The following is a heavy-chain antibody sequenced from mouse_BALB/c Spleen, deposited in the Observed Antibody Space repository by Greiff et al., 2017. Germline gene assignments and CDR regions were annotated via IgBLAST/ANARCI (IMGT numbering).Heavy chain of an antibody. V-gene: IGHV5-6-4*01. J-gene: IGHJ4*01. CDR1: GFTFSSYT. CDR3: TRGTLTGAMEY. CDR2: ISSGGSYT. Sequence: DVKLVESGGGLVKPGGSLKLSCAASGFTFSSYTMSWVRQTPEKRLEWVATISSGGSYTYYPDSVKGRFTISRDNAKNTLYLQMSSLKSEDTAMYYCTRGTLTGAMEYWGQGTSVTVSS.